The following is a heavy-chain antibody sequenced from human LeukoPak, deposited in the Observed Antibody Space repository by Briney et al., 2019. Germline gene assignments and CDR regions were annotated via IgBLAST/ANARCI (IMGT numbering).Heavy chain of an antibody. J-gene: IGHJ4*02. V-gene: IGHV3-23*01. CDR1: GFTFSSYA. Sequence: PGGSLRLSCAASGFTFSSYAMSWVRQAPGKGLEWVSAISGSGGSTYYADSVKGRFTISRDNSKNTLYLQMNSLRAEDTAVYYCAKGYDHYGDYRLVLHYFDYWGQGTLVTVSS. CDR2: ISGSGGST. CDR3: AKGYDHYGDYRLVLHYFDY. D-gene: IGHD4-17*01.